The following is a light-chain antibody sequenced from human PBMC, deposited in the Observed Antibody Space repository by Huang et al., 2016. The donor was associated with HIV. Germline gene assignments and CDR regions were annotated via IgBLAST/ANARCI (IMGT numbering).Light chain of an antibody. CDR1: QGITGN. V-gene: IGKV3-15*01. CDR3: QQYNAWPSTWT. J-gene: IGKJ1*01. CDR2: GAS. Sequence: EIVLTQSPGTLSLSPGETATLSCRSSQGITGNLAWYQQSLGQPPRLLIYGASTRAPNSPGRFSGSGSGTDFTLTITSLRSEDSAVYYCQQYNAWPSTWTFGQGTRMEIK.